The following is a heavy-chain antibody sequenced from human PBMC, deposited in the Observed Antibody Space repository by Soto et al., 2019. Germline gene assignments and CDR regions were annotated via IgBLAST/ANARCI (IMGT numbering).Heavy chain of an antibody. CDR2: ISSSGSTI. CDR1: GFTFSSYE. V-gene: IGHV3-48*03. Sequence: GGSLRLSCAASGFTFSSYEMNWVRQAPGKGLEWVSYISSSGSTIYYADSVKGRFTISRDNAKNSLYLQMNSLRAEDTAVYYCARAPDYGGKPYAFDIWGQGTMVTVSS. J-gene: IGHJ3*02. CDR3: ARAPDYGGKPYAFDI. D-gene: IGHD4-17*01.